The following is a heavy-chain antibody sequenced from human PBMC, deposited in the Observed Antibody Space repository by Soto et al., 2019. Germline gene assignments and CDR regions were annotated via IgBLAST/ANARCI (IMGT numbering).Heavy chain of an antibody. D-gene: IGHD5-18*01. Sequence: SETLSLTCAVHDGSFSDNSWTWIRQPPGKGLEWIGEINPSGTTTYNPSLQSRVTISIETSKSQVFLNMKSVTAADTAKYYCARGQIQLWFKDFDYWGQGSLVTVSS. CDR3: ARGQIQLWFKDFDY. J-gene: IGHJ4*02. V-gene: IGHV4-34*01. CDR2: INPSGTT. CDR1: DGSFSDNS.